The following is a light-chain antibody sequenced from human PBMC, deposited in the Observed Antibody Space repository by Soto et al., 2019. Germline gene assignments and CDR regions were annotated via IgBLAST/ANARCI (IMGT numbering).Light chain of an antibody. J-gene: IGLJ3*02. CDR3: QSYDSSLSGRWV. CDR1: SSNIGAGYD. V-gene: IGLV1-40*01. Sequence: QSVLTQPPSVSGAPGQRVTISCTGSSSNIGAGYDVHWYQQLPGTAPKLLIYGNCNRPSGVPDRFSGSKSGTSASLAITGLQAEDEADYYCQSYDSSLSGRWVFGGGTKVTVL. CDR2: GNC.